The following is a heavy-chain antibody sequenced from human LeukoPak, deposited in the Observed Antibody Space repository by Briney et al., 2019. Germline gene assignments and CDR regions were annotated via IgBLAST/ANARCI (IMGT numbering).Heavy chain of an antibody. D-gene: IGHD5-24*01. CDR1: GFAFSSYA. Sequence: GGSLRLSCAASGFAFSSYAMSWVRQAPGKGLEWVSAISGSGGGTYYADSVKGRFTISRDNSKNTLYLQMNSLRAEDTAVYYCASSREGWLQPPAFDYWGQGTLVTVSS. V-gene: IGHV3-23*01. CDR2: ISGSGGGT. CDR3: ASSREGWLQPPAFDY. J-gene: IGHJ4*02.